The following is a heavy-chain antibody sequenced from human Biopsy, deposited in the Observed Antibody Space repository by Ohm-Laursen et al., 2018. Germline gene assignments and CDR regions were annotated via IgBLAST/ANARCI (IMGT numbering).Heavy chain of an antibody. J-gene: IGHJ5*02. V-gene: IGHV4-39*01. Sequence: SDTLSLTWTVSGGSISNNNYYWGWIRQPPGKGLEWIGSIFYRGSTHYKPSLKGRVNISVDTSKNQFSLKLNFVTAADTAVYYCARDYDTSGYYYVSWGQGTLVTVSS. CDR2: IFYRGST. D-gene: IGHD3-22*01. CDR1: GGSISNNNYY. CDR3: ARDYDTSGYYYVS.